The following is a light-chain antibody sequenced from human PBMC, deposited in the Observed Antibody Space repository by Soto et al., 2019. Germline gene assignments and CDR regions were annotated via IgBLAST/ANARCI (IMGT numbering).Light chain of an antibody. CDR2: DSS. CDR3: QQFNSYPRT. J-gene: IGKJ5*01. CDR1: QGISSA. Sequence: AIQLTQSPSSLSASVGDRVTISCRASQGISSALAWYQQKPGKAPKLLIYDSSSLESGVPSRFGGSGSGTDYTLSISSLQPEDFATYYCQQFNSYPRTFGQGTRLDIK. V-gene: IGKV1-13*02.